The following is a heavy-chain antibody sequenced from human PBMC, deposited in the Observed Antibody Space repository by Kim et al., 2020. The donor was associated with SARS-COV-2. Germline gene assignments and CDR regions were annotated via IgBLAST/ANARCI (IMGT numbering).Heavy chain of an antibody. CDR3: ARDSNCSSTSCYLDYYGMDV. CDR2: ISYDGSNK. D-gene: IGHD2-2*01. V-gene: IGHV3-30-3*01. J-gene: IGHJ6*02. Sequence: GGSLRLSCAASGFTFSSYAMHWVRQAPGKGLEWVAVISYDGSNKYYADSVKGRFTISRDNSKNTLYLQMNSLRAEDTAVYYCARDSNCSSTSCYLDYYGMDVWGQGTTVTVSS. CDR1: GFTFSSYA.